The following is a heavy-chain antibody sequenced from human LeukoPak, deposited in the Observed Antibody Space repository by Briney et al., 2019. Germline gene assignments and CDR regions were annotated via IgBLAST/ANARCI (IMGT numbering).Heavy chain of an antibody. CDR1: GFTFSSCG. D-gene: IGHD3-3*01. Sequence: PGGSLRLSCAASGFTFSSCGMNWVRQAPGKGLEWVSSISGSSTYIYYADSVKGRFTISRDSAKNSLYLQMNSLRAEDTAVYYCARGSEWSSGVSDYWGQGTLVTVSS. CDR3: ARGSEWSSGVSDY. V-gene: IGHV3-21*01. CDR2: ISGSSTYI. J-gene: IGHJ4*02.